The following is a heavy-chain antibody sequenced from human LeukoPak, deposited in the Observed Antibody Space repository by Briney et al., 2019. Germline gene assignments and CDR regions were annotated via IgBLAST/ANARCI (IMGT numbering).Heavy chain of an antibody. CDR2: IHYTGRP. CDR3: ARLGIDYDMDV. CDR1: GGSISGHY. D-gene: IGHD3-3*02. Sequence: PSETLSLTCSVSGGSISGHYWTWIRQPPGKGLEWIGQIHYTGRPDYNPSLKSRITISVDTSKNQISLKVSSVTAADTAIYYCARLGIDYDMDVWGHGTTVTVFS. J-gene: IGHJ6*02. V-gene: IGHV4-59*11.